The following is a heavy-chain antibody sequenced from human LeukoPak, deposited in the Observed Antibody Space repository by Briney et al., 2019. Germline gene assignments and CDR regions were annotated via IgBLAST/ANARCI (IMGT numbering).Heavy chain of an antibody. CDR3: ASPRGGYDILTGYYSY. J-gene: IGHJ4*02. D-gene: IGHD3-9*01. V-gene: IGHV1-69*13. CDR2: IIPIFGTA. Sequence: AVTVSYKSSGGTFSNYAISWVRQAPGQGLEWMGGIIPIFGTANFEHKFQGRVTITADESTSTAYMALSSLRSEDAAVYYCASPRGGYDILTGYYSYWGQGTLVTVSS. CDR1: GGTFSNYA.